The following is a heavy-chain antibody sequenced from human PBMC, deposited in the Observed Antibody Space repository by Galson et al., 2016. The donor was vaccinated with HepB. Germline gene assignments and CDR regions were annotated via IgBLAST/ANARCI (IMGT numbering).Heavy chain of an antibody. V-gene: IGHV4-59*01. Sequence: ETLSLTCTVSGASLSPYYWSWIRQPPGKGLEWIGYIYYSGNTYYNPSLESRVTISVDTSKNQFSLKLTSATPADTAVYYCARDHGYSGWFDPWGQGTLVAVSA. CDR1: GASLSPYY. CDR2: IYYSGNT. J-gene: IGHJ5*02. D-gene: IGHD5-18*01. CDR3: ARDHGYSGWFDP.